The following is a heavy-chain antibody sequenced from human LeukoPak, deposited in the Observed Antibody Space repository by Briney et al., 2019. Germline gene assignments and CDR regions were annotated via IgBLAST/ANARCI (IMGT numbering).Heavy chain of an antibody. CDR2: ISAYNGNT. CDR3: ARTLELPHLDY. Sequence: ASVKVSCKASGYTFTSYGISWVRQAPGQGLEWMGWISAYNGNTNYAQKLQGRVTMTTDTSTSTAYMELSSLRSEDTAVYYCARTLELPHLDYWGQGTLVTVSS. V-gene: IGHV1-18*01. J-gene: IGHJ4*02. CDR1: GYTFTSYG. D-gene: IGHD1-26*01.